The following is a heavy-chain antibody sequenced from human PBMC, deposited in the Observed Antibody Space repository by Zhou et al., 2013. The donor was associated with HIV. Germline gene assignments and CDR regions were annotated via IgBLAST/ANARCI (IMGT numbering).Heavy chain of an antibody. Sequence: QVQLVQSGAEVKKPGSSVKVSCKASGGTFSSYAISWVRQAPGQGLEWMGGIIPIFGTANYAQKFQGRVTITTDESTSTAYMELSSLRSEDTAVYYCARAAPNSSGWYPDWYFDLWGRGTLVTVSS. D-gene: IGHD6-19*01. CDR3: ARAAPNSSGWYPDWYFDL. V-gene: IGHV1-69*05. CDR2: IIPIFGTA. J-gene: IGHJ2*01. CDR1: GGTFSSYA.